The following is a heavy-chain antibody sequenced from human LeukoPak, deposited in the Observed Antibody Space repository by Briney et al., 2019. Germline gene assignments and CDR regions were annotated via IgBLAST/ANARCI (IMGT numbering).Heavy chain of an antibody. D-gene: IGHD5-18*01. V-gene: IGHV1-24*01. CDR1: GYTLTELS. CDR3: ARETGYAYGRAPLDY. J-gene: IGHJ4*02. CDR2: FDPEDGET. Sequence: ASVKVSCKVSGYTLTELSMHWVRQAPGKGLEWMGGFDPEDGETIYAQKFQGRVTMTEDTSTDTAYMELSSLRSDDTAVYDCARETGYAYGRAPLDYWGQGTLVTVSS.